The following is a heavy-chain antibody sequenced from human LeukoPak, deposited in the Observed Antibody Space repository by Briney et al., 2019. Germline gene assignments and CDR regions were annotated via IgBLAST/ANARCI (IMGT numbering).Heavy chain of an antibody. CDR1: GGSIRNDNHY. Sequence: PSETLSLTCTVSGGSIRNDNHYWSWIRQPPGRGLEWVASNYDNENTYYSSSLKSRLTISVDTSENQFSLKLNSVTAADTAVYYCATLRSSGWPHVKTSWGKGTLVTVSS. J-gene: IGHJ5*02. V-gene: IGHV4-39*01. D-gene: IGHD6-25*01. CDR2: NYDNENT. CDR3: ATLRSSGWPHVKTS.